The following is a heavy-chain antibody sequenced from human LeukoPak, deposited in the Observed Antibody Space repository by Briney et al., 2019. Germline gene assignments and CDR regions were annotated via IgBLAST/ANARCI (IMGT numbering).Heavy chain of an antibody. J-gene: IGHJ5*02. D-gene: IGHD5-18*01. CDR3: AKSALDPAMVEWGRYPTQYNWFDP. CDR1: GFTFSSYA. CDR2: ISGSGGST. V-gene: IGHV3-23*01. Sequence: GGSLRLSCAASGFTFSSYAMSWVRQAPGKGLEWVSAISGSGGSTYYADSVKGRFTISRDNSKNRLYLQMNSLRAEDTSVYYCAKSALDPAMVEWGRYPTQYNWFDPWGQGTLVTVSS.